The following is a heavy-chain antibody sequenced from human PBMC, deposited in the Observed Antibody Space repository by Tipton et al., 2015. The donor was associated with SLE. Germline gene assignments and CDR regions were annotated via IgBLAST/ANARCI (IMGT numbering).Heavy chain of an antibody. V-gene: IGHV4-34*01. D-gene: IGHD6-19*01. CDR1: GFTFSSYE. CDR3: ARGGAVAVYWYFDL. Sequence: LRLSCAASGFTFSSYEMNWVRQPPGKGLEWIGEINHSGSTNYNPSLKSRVTISVDTSKNQFSLKLSSVTAADTAVYFCARGGAVAVYWYFDLWGRGTLVTVSS. CDR2: INHSGST. J-gene: IGHJ2*01.